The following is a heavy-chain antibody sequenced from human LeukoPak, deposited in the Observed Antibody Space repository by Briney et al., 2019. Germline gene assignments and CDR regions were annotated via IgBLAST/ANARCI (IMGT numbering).Heavy chain of an antibody. CDR1: GFTFSSYG. V-gene: IGHV3-33*01. CDR3: ARGRYCSSTSCSDYFDY. CDR2: IWYDGSNK. J-gene: IGHJ4*02. Sequence: GRSLRLSCAASGFTFSSYGMHWVRQAPGKGLEWVAVIWYDGSNKYYADSVKGRFTISRDNSKNTLYLQMNSLRAEDTAVYYCARGRYCSSTSCSDYFDYWGQGTLVTVPS. D-gene: IGHD2-2*01.